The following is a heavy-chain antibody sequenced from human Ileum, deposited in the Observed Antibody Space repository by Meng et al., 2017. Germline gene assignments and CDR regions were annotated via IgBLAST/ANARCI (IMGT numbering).Heavy chain of an antibody. J-gene: IGHJ6*02. D-gene: IGHD3-10*01. CDR3: ARGLALRGVIISISGGMDV. CDR2: IIPIFGTA. CDR1: GGTFSSYA. V-gene: IGHV1-69*05. Sequence: SVKVSCKASGGTFSSYAISWVRQAPGQGLEWMGGIIPIFGTANYAQKFQGRVTITTDESTSTAYMELSSLRSEDTAVYYCARGLALRGVIISISGGMDVWGQGTTVTVSS.